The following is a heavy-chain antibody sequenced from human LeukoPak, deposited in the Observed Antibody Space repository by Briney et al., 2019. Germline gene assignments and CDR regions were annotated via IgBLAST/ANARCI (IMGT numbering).Heavy chain of an antibody. D-gene: IGHD6-19*01. CDR2: ISGSGGST. CDR1: GFTFSSYG. J-gene: IGHJ5*02. Sequence: GRSLRLSCAASGFTFSSYGMSWVRQAPGKGLEWVSAISGSGGSTYYADSVKGRFTISRDNSKNTLYLQMNSLRAEDTAVYYCAKDPDDYSSGWYWFDPWGQGTLVTVSS. V-gene: IGHV3-23*01. CDR3: AKDPDDYSSGWYWFDP.